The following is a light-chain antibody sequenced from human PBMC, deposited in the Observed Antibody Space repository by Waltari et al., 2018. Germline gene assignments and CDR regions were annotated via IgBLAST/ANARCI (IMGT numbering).Light chain of an antibody. V-gene: IGLV4-69*01. CDR2: INSDGSH. J-gene: IGLJ3*02. Sequence: QLVVTQSSSASASLGASVKLTCTLDSGHSNNIIAWLQQQPEKGPRYLMKINSDGSHSKGDEMPDRFSGSSSGAERYLTISNLQSEDEGDYYCQTGGHGTWVFGGGTKLTVL. CDR1: SGHSNNI. CDR3: QTGGHGTWV.